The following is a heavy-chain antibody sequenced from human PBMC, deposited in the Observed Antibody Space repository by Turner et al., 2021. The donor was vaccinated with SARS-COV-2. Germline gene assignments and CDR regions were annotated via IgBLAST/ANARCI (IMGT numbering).Heavy chain of an antibody. J-gene: IGHJ4*02. CDR2: ISYDGSIK. V-gene: IGHV3-30*04. Sequence: QVQLVESGGGVVQPGRALRLPLAASGFTLSSYAMHWVRQAPGKGLEWVAVISYDGSIKYYADSVKGRFTISRDNSKNTLYLQMNSLRAEDTAVYYCARGVAVYGEHRPLDYWGQGTLVTVSS. D-gene: IGHD4-17*01. CDR1: GFTLSSYA. CDR3: ARGVAVYGEHRPLDY.